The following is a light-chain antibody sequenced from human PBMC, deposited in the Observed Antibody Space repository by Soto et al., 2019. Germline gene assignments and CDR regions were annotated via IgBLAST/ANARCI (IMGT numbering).Light chain of an antibody. CDR1: QDIRTS. CDR3: QHYHNLPPFT. CDR2: GAS. V-gene: IGKV1-33*01. Sequence: DIQMTQSPSSLSASVGARVSITCQASQDIRTSLSWFQQKPGRAPRLLIYGASYLETGLPSRVRGSGSGTDFTFTISSLQPEDIATYYCQHYHNLPPFTFGPGTRVDVK. J-gene: IGKJ3*01.